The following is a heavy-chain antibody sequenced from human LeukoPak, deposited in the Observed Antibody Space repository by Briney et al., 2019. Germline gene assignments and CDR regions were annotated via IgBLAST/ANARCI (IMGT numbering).Heavy chain of an antibody. CDR3: AKDMGYGMDV. V-gene: IGHV3-9*01. CDR1: GFTFDDYA. J-gene: IGHJ6*02. Sequence: GGSLRLSCAASGFTFDDYAMHWVRQAPGKGLEWVSGISWNSGSIGYADSVKGRFTISRDNAKNSLYLQMNSLRAEDTALYYCAKDMGYGMDVWGQGTTVTVPS. CDR2: ISWNSGSI.